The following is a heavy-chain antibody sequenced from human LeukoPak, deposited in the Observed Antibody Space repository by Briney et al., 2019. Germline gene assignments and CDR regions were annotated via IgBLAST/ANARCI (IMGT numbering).Heavy chain of an antibody. CDR3: VREHYNYYMDV. J-gene: IGHJ6*03. CDR2: INWNGGST. CDR1: GFTFSSYG. V-gene: IGHV3-20*04. Sequence: GSLRLSCAASGFTFSSYGMSWVRQAPGKGLEWVSGINWNGGSTDYADSVKGRFTIYRDNGKNSLYLQMNSLRAEDTALYYCVREHYNYYMDVWGKGTTVTVSS.